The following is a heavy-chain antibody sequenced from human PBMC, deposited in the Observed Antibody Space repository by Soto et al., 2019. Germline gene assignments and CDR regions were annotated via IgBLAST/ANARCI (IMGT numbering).Heavy chain of an antibody. CDR2: IIPIFGTA. CDR1: GGTFSSYA. J-gene: IGHJ4*02. D-gene: IGHD3-22*01. CDR3: ARDQGRGYYDSSGYYYPAWYFDY. V-gene: IGHV1-69*06. Sequence: GASVKVSCKASGGTFSSYAISWVRQAPGQGLEWMGGIIPIFGTANYAQKFQGRVTITADKSTSTAYMELSSLRSEDTAVYYCARDQGRGYYDSSGYYYPAWYFDYWGQGTLVTVSS.